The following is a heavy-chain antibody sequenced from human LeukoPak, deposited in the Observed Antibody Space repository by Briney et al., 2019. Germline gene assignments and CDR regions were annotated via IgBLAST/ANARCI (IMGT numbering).Heavy chain of an antibody. D-gene: IGHD2-15*01. Sequence: GGSLSLSCAASGFTFSSYAMSWVRQAPGKGLEWVSGISGNGGRTYYTDSVKGRFTISRDNSKSTLYLQMNSLRAEDTAVYYCAKPRGTVVVAAHYYYYAMDVWGQGTTVTVSS. CDR2: ISGNGGRT. CDR1: GFTFSSYA. J-gene: IGHJ6*02. CDR3: AKPRGTVVVAAHYYYYAMDV. V-gene: IGHV3-23*01.